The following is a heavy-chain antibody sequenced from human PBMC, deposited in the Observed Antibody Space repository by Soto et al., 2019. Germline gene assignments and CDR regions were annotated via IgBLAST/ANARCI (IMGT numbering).Heavy chain of an antibody. D-gene: IGHD6-13*01. CDR3: ARSTRIAPYYFDY. CDR2: IYYSGST. Sequence: TLSLTCTVSGGSISSGGYYWSWIRQHPGKGLEWIGYIYYSGSTYYNPSLKSRVTISVDTSKNQFSLKLSSVTAADTAVYYCARSTRIAPYYFDYWGQGTLVTGSS. V-gene: IGHV4-31*03. J-gene: IGHJ4*02. CDR1: GGSISSGGYY.